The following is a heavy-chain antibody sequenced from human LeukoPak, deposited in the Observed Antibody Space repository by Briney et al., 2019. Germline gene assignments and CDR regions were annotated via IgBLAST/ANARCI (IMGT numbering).Heavy chain of an antibody. Sequence: GGSLRLSCAASGFSFTNAWMSWVRQAPGKGLEWVGRIKSRTDGGTPDYAAPVKGSFIISRDDSKNTLFLQMNSLKTEDTALYYCTTEFGDKSRRYYFDYWGQGALVTVSS. J-gene: IGHJ4*02. V-gene: IGHV3-15*01. CDR1: GFSFTNAW. D-gene: IGHD4-23*01. CDR2: IKSRTDGGTP. CDR3: TTEFGDKSRRYYFDY.